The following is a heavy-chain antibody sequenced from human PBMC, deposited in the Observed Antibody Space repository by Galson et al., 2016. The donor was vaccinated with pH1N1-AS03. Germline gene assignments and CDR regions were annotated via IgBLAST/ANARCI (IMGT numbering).Heavy chain of an antibody. CDR3: ARDASHTGSAWYYFDY. CDR2: IKEDGSAK. Sequence: SLRLSCAASGFTFSSHWMGWVRQTPGKGLEWVANIKEDGSAKYYLDSVKGRFTISRDNAKNSLSLEMNSLRAEDTAVYYCARDASHTGSAWYYFDYWGRGTLVTVSS. D-gene: IGHD1-1*01. J-gene: IGHJ4*02. CDR1: GFTFSSHW. V-gene: IGHV3-7*03.